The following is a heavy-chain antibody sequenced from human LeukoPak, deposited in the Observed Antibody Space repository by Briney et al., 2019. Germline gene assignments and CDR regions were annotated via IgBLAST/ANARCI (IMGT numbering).Heavy chain of an antibody. CDR3: TREFTHATWFGESSADEY. J-gene: IGHJ4*02. CDR2: INQDGSEK. CDR1: GFTFSSYW. V-gene: IGHV3-7*01. Sequence: PGGSPRLSCAASGFTFSSYWMSWVRQAPGKGLEWVANINQDGSEKYYVDSVKGRFTISRDNAKNSLYLEMNSLRTEDTAVYYCTREFTHATWFGESSADEYWGQGTLVTVSS. D-gene: IGHD3-10*01.